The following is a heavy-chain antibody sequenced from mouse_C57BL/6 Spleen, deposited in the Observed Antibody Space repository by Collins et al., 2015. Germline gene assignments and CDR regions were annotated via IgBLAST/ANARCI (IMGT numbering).Heavy chain of an antibody. CDR3: ARGLYDYDGYAMDY. V-gene: IGHV1-26*01. CDR1: GYTFTDYY. Sequence: EVQLQQSGPELVKPGASVKISCKASGYTFTDYYMNWVKQSQGKSLEWIGDINPNDGGTNNNQKFKGKATLTVDKSSSTAYMELRSLTSEDSAVYYCARGLYDYDGYAMDYWGQGTSVTVSS. J-gene: IGHJ4*01. D-gene: IGHD2-4*01. CDR2: INPNDGGT.